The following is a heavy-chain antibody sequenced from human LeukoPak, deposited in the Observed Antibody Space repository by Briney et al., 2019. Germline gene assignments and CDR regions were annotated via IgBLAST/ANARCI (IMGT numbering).Heavy chain of an antibody. CDR1: GGSFSGYY. J-gene: IGHJ6*02. CDR2: INHSGST. CDR3: ARGPYSSGWYPGYYYYYGMDV. V-gene: IGHV4-34*01. D-gene: IGHD6-19*01. Sequence: PSETLSLTCAVYGGSFSGYYWSWIRQPPGKGLEWIGEINHSGSTNYNPSLKSRVTISVDTSKNQFSLKLSSATAADTAVYYCARGPYSSGWYPGYYYYYGMDVWGQGTTVTVSS.